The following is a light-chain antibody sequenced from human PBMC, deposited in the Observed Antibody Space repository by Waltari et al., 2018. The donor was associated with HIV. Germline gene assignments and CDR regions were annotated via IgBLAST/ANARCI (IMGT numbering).Light chain of an antibody. Sequence: SYVLTQPPSVSVAPGQTARITCGGDNIGRKSAHWYQQKPGQAPVLVVHDDSYRPSGIPERFSGSNSGNTATLTISRVEAGDEADYYCQVWDSSSDHCVFGGGTKLTVL. V-gene: IGLV3-21*02. CDR2: DDS. J-gene: IGLJ2*01. CDR1: NIGRKS. CDR3: QVWDSSSDHCV.